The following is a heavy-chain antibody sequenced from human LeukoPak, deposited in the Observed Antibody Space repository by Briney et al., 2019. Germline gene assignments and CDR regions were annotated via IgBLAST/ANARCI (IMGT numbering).Heavy chain of an antibody. CDR2: ISPSGST. J-gene: IGHJ4*02. CDR3: ALSPLGAAGTWSGLFDY. Sequence: SETLSLTCAVSGYSISSGYYWGWIRQPPGKGLEWIGSISPSGSTFYNPSLKSRVTISVDTSRNQFSLKLRSVTAADTAVYYCALSPLGAAGTWSGLFDYWGQGTLVTVSS. CDR1: GYSISSGYY. V-gene: IGHV4-38-2*01. D-gene: IGHD6-13*01.